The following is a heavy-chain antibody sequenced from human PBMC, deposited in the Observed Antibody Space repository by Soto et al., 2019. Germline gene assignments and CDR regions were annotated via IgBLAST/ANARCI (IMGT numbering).Heavy chain of an antibody. CDR3: ASSLGATLGYFDY. V-gene: IGHV3-30*03. D-gene: IGHD1-26*01. J-gene: IGHJ4*02. Sequence: GESLKISCAASGFTFSSYGMHWVRQAPGKGLEWVAVISYDGSNKYYADSVKGRFTISRDNSKNTLYLQMNSLRAEDTAVDYCASSLGATLGYFDYWGQGTLVTVSS. CDR1: GFTFSSYG. CDR2: ISYDGSNK.